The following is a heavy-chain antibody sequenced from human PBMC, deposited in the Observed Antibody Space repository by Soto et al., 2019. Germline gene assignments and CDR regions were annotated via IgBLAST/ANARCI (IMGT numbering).Heavy chain of an antibody. J-gene: IGHJ6*03. CDR3: ARVSEMGTVTEGFYYYMDV. CDR2: IIPILNIA. CDR1: GGTFSNYT. Sequence: QVQLVQSGAEVKKPGSSVKVSCQASGGTFSNYTISWVRQAPGQGLEWMGRIIPILNIANYAQKFQGRVTITADKSTTTAYMELSSLRSEDTAVYYCARVSEMGTVTEGFYYYMDVWGKGTTVTVSS. V-gene: IGHV1-69*02. D-gene: IGHD4-17*01.